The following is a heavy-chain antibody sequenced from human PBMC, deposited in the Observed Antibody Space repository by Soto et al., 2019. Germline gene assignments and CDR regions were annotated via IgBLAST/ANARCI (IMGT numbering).Heavy chain of an antibody. J-gene: IGHJ6*02. CDR3: ASCLYDFWSGFLTDSPSYYSMDV. V-gene: IGHV4-31*03. CDR2: IYYSGST. Sequence: SETLSLTCTVSGGSISSGGYDWSWIRQHPGKGLEWIGYIYYSGSTYYNPSLKSRVTISVDTSKNQFSLKLSSVTTADTAVYYCASCLYDFWSGFLTDSPSYYSMDVSGQ. D-gene: IGHD3-3*01. CDR1: GGSISSGGYD.